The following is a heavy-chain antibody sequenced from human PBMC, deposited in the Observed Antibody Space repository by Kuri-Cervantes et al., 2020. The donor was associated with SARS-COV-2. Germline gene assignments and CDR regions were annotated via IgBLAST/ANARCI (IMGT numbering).Heavy chain of an antibody. CDR3: ARRVVVVPAAIAGWFDP. CDR1: GYRFTGYW. J-gene: IGHJ5*02. Sequence: GESLKISCQASGYRFTGYWIGWVRQMPGKALEWMGLIYPYDSDTRYNPSFQGHITISIDKSISTAYLQWSSLKASDTAMYYCARRVVVVPAAIAGWFDPWGQGTLVTVSS. D-gene: IGHD2-2*01. CDR2: IYPYDSDT. V-gene: IGHV5-51*01.